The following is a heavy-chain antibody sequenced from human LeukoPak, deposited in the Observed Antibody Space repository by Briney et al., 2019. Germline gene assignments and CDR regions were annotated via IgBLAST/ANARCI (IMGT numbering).Heavy chain of an antibody. CDR3: ARIGTAQGVSVWAFDI. Sequence: SGPALVKPTQTLTLTCTFSGFSLSTSGMCMTLIRQPPGKALEWLARIDWDDDKYYSTSLKTRLTISKDTSKNQVVLTMTNMDPVDTATYYCARIGTAQGVSVWAFDIWGQGTMVTVSS. CDR2: IDWDDDK. D-gene: IGHD3-16*01. CDR1: GFSLSTSGMC. J-gene: IGHJ3*02. V-gene: IGHV2-70*11.